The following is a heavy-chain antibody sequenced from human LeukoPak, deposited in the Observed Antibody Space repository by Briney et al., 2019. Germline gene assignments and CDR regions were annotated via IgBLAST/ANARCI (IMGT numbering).Heavy chain of an antibody. CDR1: GYTFTGYY. J-gene: IGHJ6*03. CDR2: INPNSGGT. Sequence: ASVKVSCTASGYTFTGYYMHWVRQAPGQGLGWMGRINPNSGGTNYAQQFQGRVTMTRNTSISTAYMELSRLRSDDTAVYYCASSSIVVVPAASLYYYYYMDVWGKGTTVTVSS. D-gene: IGHD2-2*01. V-gene: IGHV1-2*06. CDR3: ASSSIVVVPAASLYYYYYMDV.